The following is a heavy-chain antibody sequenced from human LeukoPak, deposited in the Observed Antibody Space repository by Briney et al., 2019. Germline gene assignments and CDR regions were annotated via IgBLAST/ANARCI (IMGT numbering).Heavy chain of an antibody. CDR2: IKSKTAGGTT. CDR1: GFTFSNAW. Sequence: GGSLRLSCAASGFTFSNAWMSWVRQGPGKGLEWVGHIKSKTAGGTTDYAATGKGRFTTSRDDSKNTLYLQMNSVKTEVTAVYDCTTDRRQWGQGTMVTVSS. J-gene: IGHJ4*02. CDR3: TTDRRQ. V-gene: IGHV3-15*01.